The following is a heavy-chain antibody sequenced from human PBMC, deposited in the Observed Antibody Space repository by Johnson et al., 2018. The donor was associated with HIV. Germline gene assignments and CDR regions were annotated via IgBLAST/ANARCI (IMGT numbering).Heavy chain of an antibody. CDR2: ISSSGSTI. J-gene: IGHJ3*01. D-gene: IGHD2-8*02. CDR1: GFTFSDYY. CDR3: ARDRVLVAYASLDAFDL. V-gene: IGHV3-11*01. Sequence: QVQLVESGGGLVQPGGSLRLSCAASGFTFSDYYMSWIRQAPGKGLEWVSYISSSGSTIYYADSVKGRFTISRDNAKNSLYLQMNSLRAEDTAVYYCARDRVLVAYASLDAFDLWGQGTIVTVSS.